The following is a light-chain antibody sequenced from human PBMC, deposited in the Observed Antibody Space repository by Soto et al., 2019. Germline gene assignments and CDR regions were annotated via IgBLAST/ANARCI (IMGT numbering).Light chain of an antibody. CDR2: GAS. CDR1: QSVSSSY. V-gene: IGKV3-20*01. J-gene: IGKJ4*01. Sequence: EFVLTQSPGTLSLSPGERATLSCRATQSVSSSYLAWYQQKPGQAPRILIYGASTRATGIPDRFSGSGSGIAFTLTISRLEPEDFAVYYCQQYGSSPPLTFGGGTKVEIK. CDR3: QQYGSSPPLT.